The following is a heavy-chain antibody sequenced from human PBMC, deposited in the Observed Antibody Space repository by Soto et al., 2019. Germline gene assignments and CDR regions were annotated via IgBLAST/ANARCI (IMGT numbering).Heavy chain of an antibody. J-gene: IGHJ4*02. V-gene: IGHV4-39*02. CDR2: IYYDGST. CDR1: GGSINSNNYC. Sequence: PSETLSLTCTVSGGSINSNNYCWAWIRQPPGKGLAWIASIYYDGSTYYNPSLKSRVSISVDTSKNHFSLKLSSATAADTAVYYCAKVVVAATRHTDFDSWGQGTLVTVSS. CDR3: AKVVVAATRHTDFDS. D-gene: IGHD2-15*01.